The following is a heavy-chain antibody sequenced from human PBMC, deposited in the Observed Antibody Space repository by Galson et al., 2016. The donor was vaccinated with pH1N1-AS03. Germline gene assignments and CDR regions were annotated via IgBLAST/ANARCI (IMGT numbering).Heavy chain of an antibody. CDR3: ARDPSSGSYYERDY. J-gene: IGHJ4*02. D-gene: IGHD1-26*01. CDR2: IYSDGST. Sequence: SLRLSCAASGFTVSVNYMNWVRQAPGKGLEWVSVIYSDGSTHYADSVKGRFTISRDKSKNTLYLQMSSLRTEDTAVYYCARDPSSGSYYERDYRGQGTLVAVSS. CDR1: GFTVSVNY. V-gene: IGHV3-66*02.